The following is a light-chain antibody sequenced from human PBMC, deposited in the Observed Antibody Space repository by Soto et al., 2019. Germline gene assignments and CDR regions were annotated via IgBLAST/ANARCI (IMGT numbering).Light chain of an antibody. Sequence: QSALTQPASVSGSPGQSITISCTGTSSDVGSYNLVSWYQQHPGKAPKLMIYEGSKRPSGVSNRFSGSKSGNMASLTISGLQAEDEADYYCCSYAGSSTVFGTGTKLTVL. J-gene: IGLJ1*01. CDR1: SSDVGSYNL. CDR3: CSYAGSSTV. CDR2: EGS. V-gene: IGLV2-23*03.